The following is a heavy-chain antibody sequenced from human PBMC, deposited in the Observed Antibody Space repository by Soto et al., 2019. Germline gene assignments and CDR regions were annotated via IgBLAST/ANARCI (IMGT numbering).Heavy chain of an antibody. CDR2: MKPNSGNT. V-gene: IGHV1-8*01. D-gene: IGHD3-3*01. J-gene: IGHJ6*03. CDR3: ARGRNAYDFWSGYYTGIYYYYYMDV. CDR1: GYTFTSYD. Sequence: GASVKVSCKASGYTFTSYDINWVRQATGQGLERIGWMKPNSGNTGYAQKFQGRVTMTRNTSISTAYMELSSLRSEDTAVYYCARGRNAYDFWSGYYTGIYYYYYMDVWGKGTTVTVSS.